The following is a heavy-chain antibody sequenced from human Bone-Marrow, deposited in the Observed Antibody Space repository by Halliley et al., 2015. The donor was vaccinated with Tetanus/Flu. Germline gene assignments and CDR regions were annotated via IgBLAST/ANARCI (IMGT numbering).Heavy chain of an antibody. CDR1: GGSISPYY. CDR2: IFYIGNT. J-gene: IGHJ5*02. D-gene: IGHD3-10*01. V-gene: IGHV4-59*12. Sequence: GLVKPSETLSLTCTVSGGSISPYYWSWIRQAPGKGPEWIGHIFYIGNTNYNPSLKSRVLISVGTSMNKVSLRLRSVTPADTAVYYCARSGSGNYEGWLHPWGRGTLVTVSS. CDR3: ARSGSGNYEGWLHP.